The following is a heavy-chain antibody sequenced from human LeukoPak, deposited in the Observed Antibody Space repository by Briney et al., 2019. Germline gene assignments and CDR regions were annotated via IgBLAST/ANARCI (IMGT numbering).Heavy chain of an antibody. Sequence: GASVKVSCKASGYTFTSYAMHWVRQAPGQRLEWMGWINAGNGNTKYSQKLQGRVTMTTDTSTSTAYMELRSLRSDDTAVYYCARDGGSYLYYYYYYMDVWGKGTTVTVSS. D-gene: IGHD1-26*01. CDR3: ARDGGSYLYYYYYYMDV. CDR2: INAGNGNT. CDR1: GYTFTSYA. V-gene: IGHV1-3*01. J-gene: IGHJ6*03.